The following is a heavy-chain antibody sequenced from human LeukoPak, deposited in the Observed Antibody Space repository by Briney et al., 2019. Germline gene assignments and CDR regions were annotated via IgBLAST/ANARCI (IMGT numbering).Heavy chain of an antibody. CDR3: ARRGFGGGDDPLDI. V-gene: IGHV1-69*05. CDR2: VIPNFGTP. Sequence: ASVKVSCKAAGGTFNSYAISWVRQAPGQGLEWMGGVIPNFGTPNYAPNFQGRVIFTTDESTTTAYMDLSNLRSDDTAVYYCARRGFGGGDDPLDIWGQGTLVAVS. D-gene: IGHD3-10*01. CDR1: GGTFNSYA. J-gene: IGHJ3*02.